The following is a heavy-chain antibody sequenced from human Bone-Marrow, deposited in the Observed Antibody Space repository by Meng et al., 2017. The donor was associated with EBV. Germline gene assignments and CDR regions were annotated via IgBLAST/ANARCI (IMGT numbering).Heavy chain of an antibody. CDR3: ARSYYDILTRSLGRFDP. D-gene: IGHD3-9*01. Sequence: QVQLVQSVAEGKKXXXXXMXXGXXSGGTFSSYAISWVRQAPGQGLEWMGGIIPIFGTANYAQKFQGRGTITADESTSIAYMELSSLRSEDTAVYYCARSYYDILTRSLGRFDPWGQGTLVTVAS. CDR2: IIPIFGTA. J-gene: IGHJ5*02. V-gene: IGHV1-69*01. CDR1: GGTFSSYA.